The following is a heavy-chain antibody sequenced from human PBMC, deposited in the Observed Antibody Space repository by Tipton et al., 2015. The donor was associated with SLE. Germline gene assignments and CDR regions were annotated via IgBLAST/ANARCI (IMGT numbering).Heavy chain of an antibody. CDR1: GFTFGSYA. CDR2: ISGSGGST. CDR3: ARGSQGGIVVGYWYFDL. Sequence: SLRLSCAASGFTFGSYAMSWVRQAPGKGLEWVSAISGSGGSTYYADSVKGRFTISRDNAKNSLYLQMNSLRAEDTAVYYCARGSQGGIVVGYWYFDLWGRGTLVTVSS. V-gene: IGHV3-23*01. D-gene: IGHD2-15*01. J-gene: IGHJ2*01.